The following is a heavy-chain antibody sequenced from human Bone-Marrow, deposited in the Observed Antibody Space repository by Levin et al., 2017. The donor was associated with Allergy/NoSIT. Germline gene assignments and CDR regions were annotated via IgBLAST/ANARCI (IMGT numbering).Heavy chain of an antibody. D-gene: IGHD4-11*01. Sequence: AGESLKISCAASGFSFSASGIHWVRQASGKGLEWVARISNKVNSYATAYAASVKGRFTISRDDSKNTAYLQLNSLKTEDTAVYYCLRGFSNYFDCWGQGTLVTVSS. CDR3: LRGFSNYFDC. CDR1: GFSFSASG. J-gene: IGHJ4*02. CDR2: ISNKVNSYAT. V-gene: IGHV3-73*01.